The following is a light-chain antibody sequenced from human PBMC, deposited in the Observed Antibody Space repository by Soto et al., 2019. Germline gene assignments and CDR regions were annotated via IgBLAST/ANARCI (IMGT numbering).Light chain of an antibody. Sequence: DIVMTQTPLSLSVTPGQPASISCKSSQSLLHTNGNTYLFWYLPKPGQPPQLLIYVVFNLLSGVPARFSGTGSGTDFTLQISRVEAEGVGVYYCMQSLQLPYTFGQGTKLDIK. CDR1: QSLLHTNGNTY. CDR3: MQSLQLPYT. CDR2: VVF. J-gene: IGKJ2*01. V-gene: IGKV2D-29*01.